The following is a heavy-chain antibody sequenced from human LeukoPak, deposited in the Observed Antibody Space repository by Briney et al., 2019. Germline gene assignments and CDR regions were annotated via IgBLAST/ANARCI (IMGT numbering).Heavy chain of an antibody. Sequence: GASVKVSCKASGYTFTGYYMHWVRQAPGQGLEWMGWINPNSGGTNYAQKFQGRVTMTRDTSISTAYMELSRLRSDDTAVYYCTTVGYSSAWTFDYWGQGTLVTVSS. J-gene: IGHJ4*02. D-gene: IGHD6-19*01. CDR1: GYTFTGYY. V-gene: IGHV1-2*02. CDR3: TTVGYSSAWTFDY. CDR2: INPNSGGT.